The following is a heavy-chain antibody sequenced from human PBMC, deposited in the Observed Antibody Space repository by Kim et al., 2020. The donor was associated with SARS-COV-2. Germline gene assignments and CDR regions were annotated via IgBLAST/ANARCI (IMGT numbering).Heavy chain of an antibody. CDR3: ARLEYSSSSRLFDL. V-gene: IGHV4-39*02. J-gene: IGHJ5*02. Sequence: SETLSLTCTVSGGSVSSSNYYWGWIRQPPGKGLEWIGNIYYTGDTYYNPSLKSRVTISVDTSKNHFSLKLSSLTAADTVVYYCARLEYSSSSRLFDLWGQGTLVTVSS. CDR1: GGSVSSSNYY. CDR2: IYYTGDT. D-gene: IGHD6-6*01.